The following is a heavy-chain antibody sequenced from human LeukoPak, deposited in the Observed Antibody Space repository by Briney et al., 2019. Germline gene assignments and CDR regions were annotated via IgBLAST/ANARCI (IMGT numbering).Heavy chain of an antibody. CDR2: INHSGST. V-gene: IGHV4-34*01. CDR1: GGSFSGYY. CDR3: SRDKGGVVVVAATRDDGFDI. J-gene: IGHJ3*02. D-gene: IGHD2-15*01. Sequence: SETLSLTRAAYGGSFSGYYWSWIRQPPGKGLEWIGEINHSGSTNYNPSLKSRVTISVDTSKNQFSLKLNSVTAADTAVYYWSRDKGGVVVVAATRDDGFDIWGQGTMVSVSS.